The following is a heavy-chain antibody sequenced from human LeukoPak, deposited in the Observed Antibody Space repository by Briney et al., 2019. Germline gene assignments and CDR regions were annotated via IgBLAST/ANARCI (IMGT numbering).Heavy chain of an antibody. CDR2: INHSGST. V-gene: IGHV4-34*01. J-gene: IGHJ4*02. Sequence: SETLSLTCAVYGGSFSNYYWSWIRQPPGKGLEWIGEINHSGSTSYNPSLKSRVTMSVDTSMNQFSLKLSSVTAADTAVYYCARLSSRRFPPTYSFDRRNYFDYWGQGTLVTVSS. D-gene: IGHD3-22*01. CDR3: ARLSSRRFPPTYSFDRRNYFDY. CDR1: GGSFSNYY.